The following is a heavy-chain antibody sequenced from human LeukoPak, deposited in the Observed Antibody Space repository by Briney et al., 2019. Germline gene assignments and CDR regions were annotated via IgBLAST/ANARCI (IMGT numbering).Heavy chain of an antibody. CDR3: ARAVSSGWTLDY. CDR1: GGTFSSYA. CDR2: IIPIFGTA. V-gene: IGHV1-69*13. D-gene: IGHD6-19*01. J-gene: IGHJ4*02. Sequence: SVKVSCKASGGTFSSYAISWVRQAPGQGLEWMGGIIPIFGTANYAQRFQGRVTITADESTSTAYMELSSLRSEDTAVYYCARAVSSGWTLDYWGQGTLVTVSS.